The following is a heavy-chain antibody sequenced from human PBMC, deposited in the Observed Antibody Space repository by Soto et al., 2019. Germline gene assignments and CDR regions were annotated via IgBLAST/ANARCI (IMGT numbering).Heavy chain of an antibody. CDR3: TRVPLGYCSGGSCYDP. V-gene: IGHV1-3*01. CDR1: GYTFTSYA. Sequence: GASVKVSCKASGYTFTSYAMHWVRQAPGQRLEWMGWINAGNGNTKYSKKIQGRDTITRDTSASTAYMELSSLRSEDTAVYYCTRVPLGYCSGGSCYDPWGQGTLVTVSS. CDR2: INAGNGNT. J-gene: IGHJ4*02. D-gene: IGHD2-15*01.